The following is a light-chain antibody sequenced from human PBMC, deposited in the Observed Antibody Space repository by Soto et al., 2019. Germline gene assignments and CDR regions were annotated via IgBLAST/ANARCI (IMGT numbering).Light chain of an antibody. CDR2: QTA. Sequence: EIVLTQSPATLSSFPGDRVTLSCRASQYIRTRLAWYQHRPGQPPRRLIYQTALSAAGIPARFSASGSGTDVTLTISDVQPEDFALYYCHQRQSWPRTFGQGTKVDIK. CDR3: HQRQSWPRT. CDR1: QYIRTR. J-gene: IGKJ1*01. V-gene: IGKV3-11*01.